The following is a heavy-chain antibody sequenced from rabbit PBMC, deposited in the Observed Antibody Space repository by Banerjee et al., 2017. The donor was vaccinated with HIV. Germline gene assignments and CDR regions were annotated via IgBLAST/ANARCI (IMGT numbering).Heavy chain of an antibody. J-gene: IGHJ4*01. CDR1: GFSFSNKYV. D-gene: IGHD2-1*01. V-gene: IGHV1S45*01. CDR3: ARGWITMTMNL. Sequence: QEQLEESGGDLVKPEGSLTLTCTASGFSFSNKYVMCWVRQAPGKGPEWIGCINIGSSGNTYYASWAKGRFTISKTSSTTVTLQMTSLTAADTATYFCARGWITMTMNLWGPGTLVTVS. CDR2: INIGSSGNT.